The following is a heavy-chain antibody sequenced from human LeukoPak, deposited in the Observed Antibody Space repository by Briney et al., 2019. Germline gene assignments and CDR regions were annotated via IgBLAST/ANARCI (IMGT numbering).Heavy chain of an antibody. D-gene: IGHD3-22*01. Sequence: VASVKVSCKASGFTFTSSAVQWVRQARGQRLEWIGWIVVGSGNTNYAQKFQERVTITRDMSTSTAYMELSSLRSEGTAVYYCAAVNSSPASGLDPWGQGTLVTVSS. V-gene: IGHV1-58*01. J-gene: IGHJ5*02. CDR1: GFTFTSSA. CDR2: IVVGSGNT. CDR3: AAVNSSPASGLDP.